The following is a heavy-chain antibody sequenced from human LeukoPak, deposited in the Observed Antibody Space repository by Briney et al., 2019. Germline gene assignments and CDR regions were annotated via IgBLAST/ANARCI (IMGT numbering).Heavy chain of an antibody. D-gene: IGHD1-26*01. V-gene: IGHV3-23*01. J-gene: IGHJ4*02. CDR2: ISGSGGST. CDR1: GFTFSSYA. Sequence: GGSLRLSCAASGFTFSSYAMSWVRQAPGKGLEWVSAISGSGGSTYYADSVKGRFTISRDNSKNTLYLQMNSLRAGDTAVYYCAKVRLSGSYYFDYWGQGTLVTVSS. CDR3: AKVRLSGSYYFDY.